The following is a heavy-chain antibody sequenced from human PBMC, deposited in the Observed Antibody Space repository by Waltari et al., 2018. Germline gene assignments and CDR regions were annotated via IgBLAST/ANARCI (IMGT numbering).Heavy chain of an antibody. Sequence: EVQLVESGGGLVQPGGYLTLSCAASGFEFSNSDMNWVRQAPGNGLEWISYISGRTGVKYHADSVKGRFTISRDIAKNSVQLQMNSLRAEDTALYYCTGGHHDYWGQGTLVTVSS. J-gene: IGHJ4*02. V-gene: IGHV3-48*01. CDR2: ISGRTGVK. CDR1: GFEFSNSD. CDR3: TGGHHDY.